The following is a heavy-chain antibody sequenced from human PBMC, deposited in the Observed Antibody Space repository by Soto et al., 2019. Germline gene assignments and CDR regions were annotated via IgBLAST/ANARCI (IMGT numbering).Heavy chain of an antibody. CDR2: ISYDGSNK. J-gene: IGHJ4*02. CDR1: GLTFSTYA. CDR3: ARAGGLLLDY. V-gene: IGHV3-30-3*01. D-gene: IGHD6-25*01. Sequence: QVQLVESGGGVVQPGRSLRLSCAASGLTFSTYAMHWVRQAPGKGLEWVALISYDGSNKYYADSVKGRFTISRDTPKNTLYLQMNSLRADDTAVYYCARAGGLLLDYWGQGTLVTVSS.